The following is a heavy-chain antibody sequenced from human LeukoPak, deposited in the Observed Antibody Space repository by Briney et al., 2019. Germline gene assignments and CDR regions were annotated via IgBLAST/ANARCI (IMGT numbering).Heavy chain of an antibody. CDR1: GFTFDDYG. V-gene: IGHV3-9*01. J-gene: IGHJ4*02. CDR2: ISWNSGSI. CDR3: ARDRSYGSFDF. Sequence: GGSLRLSCTASGFTFDDYGMHWVRQAPGKGLEWVAGISWNSGSIDYADSVKGRFTISRDNAKNSLYLQMNSLRVEDTALYYCARDRSYGSFDFWGQGTLVTVSS. D-gene: IGHD5-18*01.